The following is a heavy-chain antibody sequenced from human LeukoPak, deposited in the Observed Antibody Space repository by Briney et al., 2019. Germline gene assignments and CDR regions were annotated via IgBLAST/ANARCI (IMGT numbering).Heavy chain of an antibody. V-gene: IGHV3-30*04. J-gene: IGHJ6*02. CDR3: ARAVDSLYYYYGMDA. Sequence: GGSLRLSCAASGFTFSSYAMHWVRQAPGKGLEWVAVISYDGSNKYYADSVKGRFTISRDNSKNTLYLQMNSLRAEDTAVYYCARAVDSLYYYYGMDAWGQGTTVTVSS. CDR2: ISYDGSNK. CDR1: GFTFSSYA. D-gene: IGHD3/OR15-3a*01.